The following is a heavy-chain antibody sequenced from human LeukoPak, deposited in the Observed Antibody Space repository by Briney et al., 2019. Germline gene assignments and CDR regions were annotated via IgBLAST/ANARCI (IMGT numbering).Heavy chain of an antibody. CDR3: ARGSSAGDYQPDPTTLPYYYYMDA. CDR2: INHSGST. V-gene: IGHV4-34*01. Sequence: TSETLSLTCAVYGGSFSGYYWSWIRQPPGKGLEWIGEINHSGSTNYNPSLKSRVTISVDTSKNQFSLKLSSVTAADTAVYYCARGSSAGDYQPDPTTLPYYYYMDAWGKGTTVTVSS. J-gene: IGHJ6*03. D-gene: IGHD4-17*01. CDR1: GGSFSGYY.